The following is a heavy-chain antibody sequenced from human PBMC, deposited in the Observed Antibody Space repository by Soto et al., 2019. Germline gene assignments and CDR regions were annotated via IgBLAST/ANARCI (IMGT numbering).Heavy chain of an antibody. Sequence: QVQLQQWGAGLLKPSETLSLTCAVNSESLSGYYWSWIRQSPGKGLEWIGEIDGSGNTNYSPSLKSRVAMSVNTSKNHFSLKLHSVSAADTAAYYCVGARGRLVGFDYWGQGTLVTVSS. J-gene: IGHJ4*02. V-gene: IGHV4-34*01. CDR2: IDGSGNT. CDR3: VGARGRLVGFDY. D-gene: IGHD1-26*01. CDR1: SESLSGYY.